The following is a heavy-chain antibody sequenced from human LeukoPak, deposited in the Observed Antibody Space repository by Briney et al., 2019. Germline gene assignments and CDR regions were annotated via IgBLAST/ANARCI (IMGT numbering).Heavy chain of an antibody. D-gene: IGHD3-22*01. J-gene: IGHJ4*02. V-gene: IGHV1-2*02. Sequence: ASVKVSCKPSGYTFTGYYMHWVRQAPGQGLEWMGWINPNSGGTNYAQKFQGRVTMTRDTSISTAYMELSRLRSDDTAVYYCASNTKYYEGSGHYVFDFWGQGTLVSVSS. CDR3: ASNTKYYEGSGHYVFDF. CDR2: INPNSGGT. CDR1: GYTFTGYY.